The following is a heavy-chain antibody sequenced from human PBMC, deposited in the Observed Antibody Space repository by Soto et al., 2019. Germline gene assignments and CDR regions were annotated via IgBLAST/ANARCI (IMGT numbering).Heavy chain of an antibody. Sequence: GGSLRLSCAASGFTVSSNYMSWVRQAPGKGLEWVSVIYSGGSTYYADSVKGRFTISRDNSKNTLYLQMNSLRAEDTAVYYCAKDLGRRNYYYYYVMDFSGQGTTVTVSS. CDR1: GFTVSSNY. J-gene: IGHJ6*02. D-gene: IGHD7-27*01. CDR3: AKDLGRRNYYYYYVMDF. CDR2: IYSGGST. V-gene: IGHV3-66*01.